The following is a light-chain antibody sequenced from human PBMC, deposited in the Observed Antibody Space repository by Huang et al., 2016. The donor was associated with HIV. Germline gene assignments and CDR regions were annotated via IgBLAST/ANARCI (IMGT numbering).Light chain of an antibody. Sequence: DIQMTKSPSTLSASVGDRVTITCRASQSFSDYLAWYQKKPGEAPNLVIYKASSLEGGVPPRFSGSGSGTEFTLTISILQAADVATYYCQQYNNYPWTFGQGTLVEIK. CDR3: QQYNNYPWT. J-gene: IGKJ1*01. CDR2: KAS. CDR1: QSFSDY. V-gene: IGKV1-5*03.